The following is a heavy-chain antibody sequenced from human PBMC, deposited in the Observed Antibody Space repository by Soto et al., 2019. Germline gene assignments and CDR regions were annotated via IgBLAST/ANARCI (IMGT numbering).Heavy chain of an antibody. D-gene: IGHD6-13*01. J-gene: IGHJ4*02. V-gene: IGHV4-59*01. Sequence: SETLSITCTVSGGSISSNYWTWILQPPGKGLEWIGYVYNSGSTNYNPSLKSRVTISEDTSKSQFSLKVNSMTAADTAVYYCARYRREAVAGYTLDNWGQGILVTVSS. CDR3: ARYRREAVAGYTLDN. CDR2: VYNSGST. CDR1: GGSISSNY.